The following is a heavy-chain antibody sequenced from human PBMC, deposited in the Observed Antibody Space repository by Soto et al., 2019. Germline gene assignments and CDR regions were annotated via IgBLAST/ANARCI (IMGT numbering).Heavy chain of an antibody. CDR3: AREFGGVIVRNTGYDAFDI. J-gene: IGHJ3*02. Sequence: QVQLVESGGGLVKPGGSLRLSCAASGFTFSDYYMSWIRQAPGKGLEWVSYISSSGSTIYYADSVKGRFTISRDNAKNSLYLQISSRRAEDTAVYYCAREFGGVIVRNTGYDAFDIWGQGTMVTVSS. D-gene: IGHD3-16*02. CDR2: ISSSGSTI. CDR1: GFTFSDYY. V-gene: IGHV3-11*01.